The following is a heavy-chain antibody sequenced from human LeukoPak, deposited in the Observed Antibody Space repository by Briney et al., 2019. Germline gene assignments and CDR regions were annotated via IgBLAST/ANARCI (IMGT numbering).Heavy chain of an antibody. J-gene: IGHJ3*02. Sequence: GGSLRLSFAVSGLTFSNYCMHWVRQAPGKGLVWVSRIYNDGSSTSYADSVTGRFTLSRDNAKRTLYLQMNSLRAEDTAVYYCARVRGGSGSSYAADAFDIWGQGTMVTVSS. D-gene: IGHD1-26*01. CDR1: GLTFSNYC. V-gene: IGHV3-74*01. CDR2: IYNDGSST. CDR3: ARVRGGSGSSYAADAFDI.